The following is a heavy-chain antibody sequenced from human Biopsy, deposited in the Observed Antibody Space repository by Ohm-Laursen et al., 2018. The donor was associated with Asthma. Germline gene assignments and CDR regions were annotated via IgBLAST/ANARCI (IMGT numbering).Heavy chain of an antibody. J-gene: IGHJ3*01. Sequence: ASVKVSCKASGYNSISFAIHWVRQAPGHRIEWMGWVNTGNGDTKYSQKFQGRVTITRDTSASTAYMELRCLRSEDTATYYCARTYYDFLTGQVKDVFGVWGQGTMVTVSS. D-gene: IGHD3-9*01. CDR1: GYNSISFA. CDR3: ARTYYDFLTGQVKDVFGV. V-gene: IGHV1-3*04. CDR2: VNTGNGDT.